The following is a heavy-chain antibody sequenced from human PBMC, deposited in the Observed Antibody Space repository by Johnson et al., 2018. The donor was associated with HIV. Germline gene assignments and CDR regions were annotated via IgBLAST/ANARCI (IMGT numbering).Heavy chain of an antibody. Sequence: QVQLVESGGGVVQPGRSLRLSCAASGFTFSSYTMHWVRQAPGKGLEWVAAISYDGSNRYYADSVKGRFTISRDNSKNTLFLQMYSLRAEEPAVYYCARRAHCAFGICGRGTMVTVSS. CDR1: GFTFSSYT. V-gene: IGHV3-30*04. CDR3: ARRAHCAFGI. J-gene: IGHJ3*02. CDR2: ISYDGSNR.